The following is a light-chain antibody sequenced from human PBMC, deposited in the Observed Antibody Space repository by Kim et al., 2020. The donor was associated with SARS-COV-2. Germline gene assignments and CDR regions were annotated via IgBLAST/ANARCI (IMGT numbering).Light chain of an antibody. V-gene: IGKV3-15*01. Sequence: VSPGERATLSCRASQSVSSDLALYQAKPGQAPRLLIYGASTRATDIPATFSGSGSGTEFTLTITSLQSEDFAVYYCQQYNIWPWTFGQGTKVDIK. CDR1: QSVSSD. CDR2: GAS. CDR3: QQYNIWPWT. J-gene: IGKJ1*01.